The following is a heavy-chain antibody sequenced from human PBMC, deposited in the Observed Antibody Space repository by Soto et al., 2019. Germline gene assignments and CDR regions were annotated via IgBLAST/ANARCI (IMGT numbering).Heavy chain of an antibody. CDR2: IYPGDSET. CDR3: ARSPRSSSYFDY. CDR1: GYTFSNFW. V-gene: IGHV5-51*01. Sequence: GESLKISCQCSGYTFSNFWIAWVRQLPGKGLEYMGIIYPGDSETRYSPSFHGKVTLSADRSIGTAYLQWSSLEASDSAFYFCARSPRSSSYFDYWGQGALVTVS. D-gene: IGHD6-13*01. J-gene: IGHJ4*02.